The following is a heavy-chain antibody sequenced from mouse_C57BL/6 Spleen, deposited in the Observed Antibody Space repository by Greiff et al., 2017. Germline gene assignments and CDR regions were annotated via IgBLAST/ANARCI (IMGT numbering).Heavy chain of an antibody. Sequence: VQLQQPGAELVKPGASVKLSCKASGYTFTSYWMHWVKQRPGKGLEWIGMIHPNSGSTNYNEKFKSKATLTVDKSSSTAYMQLSSLPSEDSAVYYCARDDGYYYFDYWGQGTTLTVSS. D-gene: IGHD2-3*01. V-gene: IGHV1-64*01. CDR1: GYTFTSYW. CDR3: ARDDGYYYFDY. CDR2: IHPNSGST. J-gene: IGHJ2*01.